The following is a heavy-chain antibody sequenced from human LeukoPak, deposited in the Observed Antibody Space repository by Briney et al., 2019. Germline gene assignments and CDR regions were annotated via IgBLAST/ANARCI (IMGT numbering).Heavy chain of an antibody. J-gene: IGHJ4*02. CDR3: ARGPNMYYFDY. Sequence: PSETLSLTCTVSGGSISSYYWSWIRQPPGKGLEWPGYIYYSGRTNYNTSLKSRVTISVDTSKKQFYLKLSYVTAADTAVYYCARGPNMYYFDYWGQGTLVTVSS. CDR1: GGSISSYY. V-gene: IGHV4-59*01. D-gene: IGHD2/OR15-2a*01. CDR2: IYYSGRT.